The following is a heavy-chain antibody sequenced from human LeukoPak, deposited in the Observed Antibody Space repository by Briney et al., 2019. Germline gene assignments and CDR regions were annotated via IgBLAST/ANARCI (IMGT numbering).Heavy chain of an antibody. CDR1: GGSIVRYY. CDR2: IYYTGNT. V-gene: IGHV4-59*08. J-gene: IGHJ2*01. Sequence: PSETLSPTCSVSGGSIVRYYWSWIRQPPGKGLEWIGYIYYTGNTNYNPSLKSRLTISVDTSRNQFSLKLSSVTAADTAVYYCARYLAAGYFDLWGRGTLVTVSP. D-gene: IGHD6-25*01. CDR3: ARYLAAGYFDL.